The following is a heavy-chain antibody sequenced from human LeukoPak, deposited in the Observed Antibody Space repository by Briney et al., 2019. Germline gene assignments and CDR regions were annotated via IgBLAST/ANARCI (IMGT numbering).Heavy chain of an antibody. Sequence: GGSLRLSCAASGFTFSNAWMSWVRQAPGKGLEWVGRIKSKTDGGTTDYAAPVKGRFTISRDDSKNTLYLQMNSLKTEDTAVYYCTTDFKAPPNAFDIWGQGTMVTVSS. CDR1: GFTFSNAW. CDR3: TTDFKAPPNAFDI. V-gene: IGHV3-15*01. CDR2: IKSKTDGGTT. J-gene: IGHJ3*02.